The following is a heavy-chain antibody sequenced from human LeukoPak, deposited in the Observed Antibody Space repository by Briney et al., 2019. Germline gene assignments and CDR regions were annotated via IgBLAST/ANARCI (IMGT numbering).Heavy chain of an antibody. V-gene: IGHV4-34*01. CDR2: INHSRST. CDR1: GGSFSGYY. Sequence: SETLSLTCAVYGGSFSGYYWSWIRQPPGKGLEWIGEINHSRSTNYNPSLKSRVTISVDTSKNQFSLKLSSVTAADTAVYYCARVWATVTTGAGIDYWGQGTLVTVSS. CDR3: ARVWATVTTGAGIDY. D-gene: IGHD4-17*01. J-gene: IGHJ4*02.